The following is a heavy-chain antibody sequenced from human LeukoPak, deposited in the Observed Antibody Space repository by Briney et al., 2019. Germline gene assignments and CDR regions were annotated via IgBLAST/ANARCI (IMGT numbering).Heavy chain of an antibody. V-gene: IGHV3-30*18. J-gene: IGHJ5*02. CDR1: GFTFSSYG. Sequence: PGGSPRLSCAASGFTFSSYGMHWVRQAPGKGLEWVAVISYDGSNKYYADSVKGRFTISRDNSKNTLYLQMNSPRAEDTAVYYCAKDQSGWFGDQFLDPWGQGTLVTVSS. D-gene: IGHD3-10*01. CDR2: ISYDGSNK. CDR3: AKDQSGWFGDQFLDP.